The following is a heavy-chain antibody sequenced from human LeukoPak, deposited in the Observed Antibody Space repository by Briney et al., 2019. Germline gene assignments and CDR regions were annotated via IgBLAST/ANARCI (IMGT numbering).Heavy chain of an antibody. CDR2: ISYDGSNK. CDR1: GFTFSSYG. D-gene: IGHD6-19*01. Sequence: PGGSLRLSCAASGFTFSSYGMHWVRQAPGKGLEWVAVISYDGSNKYYADSVKGRFTISRDNSKNTLYLQMNSLRAEDTAVYYCAKEVDPIAVAGTGFDYWGQGTLVTVSS. V-gene: IGHV3-30*18. J-gene: IGHJ4*02. CDR3: AKEVDPIAVAGTGFDY.